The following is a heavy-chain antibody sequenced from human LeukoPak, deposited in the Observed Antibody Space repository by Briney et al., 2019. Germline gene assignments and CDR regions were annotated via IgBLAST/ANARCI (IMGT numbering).Heavy chain of an antibody. V-gene: IGHV4-39*07. CDR1: GGSISSSDYY. CDR2: IYYSVTT. D-gene: IGHD6-6*01. Sequence: SETLSLTCTVSGGSISSSDYYWGWIRQPPGKGLEWIGSIYYSVTTYYNPSLKSRVTISVDTSKNQFSLKLSSVTAADTAVYYCAREARNHMDVWGKGTTVTVSS. J-gene: IGHJ6*03. CDR3: AREARNHMDV.